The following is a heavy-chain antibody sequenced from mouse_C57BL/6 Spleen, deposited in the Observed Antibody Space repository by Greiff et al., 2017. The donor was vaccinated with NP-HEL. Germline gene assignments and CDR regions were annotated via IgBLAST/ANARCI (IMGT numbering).Heavy chain of an antibody. Sequence: EVQLVESGGGLVQPGGSLSLSCAASGFTFTDYYMSWVRQPPGTALEWLGFIRNKANGYTTEYSASVKGRFTISRDNSQSILYLQMNALRAEDSATYYCARSYGNYWYFDVWGTGTTVTVSS. J-gene: IGHJ1*03. D-gene: IGHD2-1*01. CDR1: GFTFTDYY. CDR2: IRNKANGYTT. V-gene: IGHV7-3*01. CDR3: ARSYGNYWYFDV.